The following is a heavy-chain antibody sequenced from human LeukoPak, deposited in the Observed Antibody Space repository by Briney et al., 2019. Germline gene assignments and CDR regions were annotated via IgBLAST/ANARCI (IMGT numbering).Heavy chain of an antibody. D-gene: IGHD3-22*01. CDR3: AKENSPWYYYDSSGPNYFDY. V-gene: IGHV3-23*01. Sequence: GGSLRLSCAASGFTFSSYAMSWVRQAPGKGLEWVSDISGSGGSTYYADSVKGRFTISRDNSKNTLYLQMNSLRAEDTAVYYCAKENSPWYYYDSSGPNYFDYWGQGTLVTVSS. CDR1: GFTFSSYA. CDR2: ISGSGGST. J-gene: IGHJ4*02.